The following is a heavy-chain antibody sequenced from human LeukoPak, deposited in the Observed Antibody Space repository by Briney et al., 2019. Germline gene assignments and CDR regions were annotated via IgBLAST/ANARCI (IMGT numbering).Heavy chain of an antibody. Sequence: ASVKVSCKSSAYTFTTYYIHWVRQAPGQGLEWIGMIYPSTGSTYCAQRFQGRVTMTRDTSTSTVYMELGSLTSDDTAVYYCARDWRIALVRGVINVPGGMNVWGQGTTVTVSS. D-gene: IGHD3-10*01. CDR1: AYTFTTYY. CDR3: ARDWRIALVRGVINVPGGMNV. CDR2: IYPSTGST. V-gene: IGHV1-46*01. J-gene: IGHJ6*02.